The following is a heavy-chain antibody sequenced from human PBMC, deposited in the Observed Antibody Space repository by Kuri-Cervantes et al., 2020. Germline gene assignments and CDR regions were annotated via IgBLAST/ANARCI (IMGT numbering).Heavy chain of an antibody. V-gene: IGHV3-30*18. Sequence: GGSLRLSCAASGFTFSSYGMHWVRQAPGKGLEWVAVISYDGSNNYYADSVKGRFTISRDNSKNTPYLQMNSLRAEDTAVYYCAKATGYYYDSSGPYLFDYWGQGTLVTVSS. CDR3: AKATGYYYDSSGPYLFDY. CDR2: ISYDGSNN. J-gene: IGHJ4*02. D-gene: IGHD3-22*01. CDR1: GFTFSSYG.